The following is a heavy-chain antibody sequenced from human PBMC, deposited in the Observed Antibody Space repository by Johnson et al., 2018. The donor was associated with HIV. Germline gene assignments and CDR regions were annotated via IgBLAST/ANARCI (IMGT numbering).Heavy chain of an antibody. V-gene: IGHV3-30-3*01. CDR3: ARGDGSGSTGAFDI. J-gene: IGHJ3*02. D-gene: IGHD3-10*01. CDR1: GFTFSSYA. Sequence: QVQLVESVGGVVQPGRSLRLSCAASGFTFSSYAMHWVRQAPGKGLEWVAVISYDGSNKYYADSVKGRFTISRDNSKNTLYLQMNSLRDEDTALYHCARGDGSGSTGAFDIWGQGTMVTVSS. CDR2: ISYDGSNK.